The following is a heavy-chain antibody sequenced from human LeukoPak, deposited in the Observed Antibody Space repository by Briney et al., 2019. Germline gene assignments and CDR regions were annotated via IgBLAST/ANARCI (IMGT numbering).Heavy chain of an antibody. CDR2: IYYSGTT. J-gene: IGHJ4*02. Sequence: GSLRLSCAASGFTFSDYYMSWIRQPPGKGLEWIGYIYYSGTTNYNPSLKSRVTISVDTPKNQFSLKLRSVTAADTAVYYCARGVYIAAAQYGYWGQGTLVTVSS. V-gene: IGHV4-59*01. CDR3: ARGVYIAAAQYGY. D-gene: IGHD6-13*01. CDR1: GFTFSDYY.